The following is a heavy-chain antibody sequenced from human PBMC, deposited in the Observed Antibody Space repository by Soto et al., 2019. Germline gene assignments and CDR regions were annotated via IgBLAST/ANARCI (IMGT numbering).Heavy chain of an antibody. CDR2: ISWNSGSI. CDR1: GFTFYYYA. D-gene: IGHD5-18*01. J-gene: IGHJ6*02. Sequence: PGGSLGLSCAASGFTFYYYAMHWVRQAPGEGLDCVSGISWNSGSIGYADSVKGRFTISRDNAKNSLYLQMNSLRAEDTALYYCAKDLGRELIQRYYYYYGMDVWGQGNTVTVSS. V-gene: IGHV3-9*01. CDR3: AKDLGRELIQRYYYYYGMDV.